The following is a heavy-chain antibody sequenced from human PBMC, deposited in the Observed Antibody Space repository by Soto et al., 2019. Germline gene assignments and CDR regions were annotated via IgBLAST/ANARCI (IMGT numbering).Heavy chain of an antibody. D-gene: IGHD1-1*01. Sequence: EVHLVESGGGVVQPGGSLRLSCAVSGFTFSAYSMNWVRQAPGKGLEWVSYISSSSSIIYYADSVKGRFTISRDNVKNSLDLQMNSLRDEDTAVYYCARGPNWNDANYWGQGTLVTVSS. CDR2: ISSSSSII. CDR3: ARGPNWNDANY. J-gene: IGHJ4*02. V-gene: IGHV3-48*02. CDR1: GFTFSAYS.